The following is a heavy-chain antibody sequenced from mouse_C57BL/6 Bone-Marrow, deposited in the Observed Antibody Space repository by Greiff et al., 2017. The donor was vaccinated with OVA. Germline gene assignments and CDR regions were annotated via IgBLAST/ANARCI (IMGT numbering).Heavy chain of an antibody. J-gene: IGHJ4*01. V-gene: IGHV1-54*01. CDR2: INPGSGGT. CDR1: GYAFTNYL. D-gene: IGHD1-1*01. CDR3: ARSITTVVASPSYYAMDY. Sequence: VQLVESGAELVRPGTSVKVSCKASGYAFTNYLIEWVKQRPGQGLEWIGVINPGSGGTNYNEKFKGKATLTADKSSSTAYMQLSSLTSEDSAVYFCARSITTVVASPSYYAMDYWGQGTSVTVSS.